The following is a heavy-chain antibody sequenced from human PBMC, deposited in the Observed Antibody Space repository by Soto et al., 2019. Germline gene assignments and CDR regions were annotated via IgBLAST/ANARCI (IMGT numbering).Heavy chain of an antibody. CDR3: ARRGYCSCGSCYPSFDY. D-gene: IGHD2-15*01. CDR2: IIPILGIA. J-gene: IGHJ4*02. V-gene: IGHV1-69*02. CDR1: GGTFSSYT. Sequence: QVQLVQSGAEVKKPGSSVKVSCKASGGTFSSYTISWVRQAPGQGLEWMGRIIPILGIANYAQKFQGRVTITADKSSSTAYMELSRLRSEDTAVYYCARRGYCSCGSCYPSFDYWGQGTLVTVSS.